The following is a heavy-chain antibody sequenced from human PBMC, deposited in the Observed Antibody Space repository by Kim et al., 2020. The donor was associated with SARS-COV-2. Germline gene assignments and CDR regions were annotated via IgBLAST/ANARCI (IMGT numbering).Heavy chain of an antibody. CDR3: ARHLRAITMIVVVPQNYFDC. CDR1: GGSISSSSYY. CDR2: IYYSGST. Sequence: SETLSLTCTVSGGSISSSSYYWGWIRQPPGKGLEWIGSIYYSGSTYYNSSLKSRVTISVDTSKNQFSLKLSSVTAADTAVYYCARHLRAITMIVVVPQNYFDCWGQGTLVTVSS. J-gene: IGHJ4*02. D-gene: IGHD3-22*01. V-gene: IGHV4-39*01.